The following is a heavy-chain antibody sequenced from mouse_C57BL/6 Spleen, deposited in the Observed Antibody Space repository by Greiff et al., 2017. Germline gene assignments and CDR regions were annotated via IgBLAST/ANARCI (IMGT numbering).Heavy chain of an antibody. CDR1: GYTFTSYW. CDR3: AREGLDV. Sequence: VQLQQPGAELVKPGASVKLSCKASGYTFTSYWMQWVKQRPGQGLEWIGEIDPSDSYTNYNQKFKGKATLTVDTSSSTAYMQLSSLTSEDSAVYYCAREGLDVWGTGTTVTVSS. V-gene: IGHV1-50*01. J-gene: IGHJ1*03. CDR2: IDPSDSYT.